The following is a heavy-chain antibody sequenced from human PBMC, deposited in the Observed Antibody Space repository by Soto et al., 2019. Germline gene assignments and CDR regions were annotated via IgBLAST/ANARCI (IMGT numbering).Heavy chain of an antibody. J-gene: IGHJ4*02. CDR2: ISYDGSNK. D-gene: IGHD3-22*01. CDR3: ARGAIPYYHDSSGYRPPFDY. CDR1: GFTFSSYA. Sequence: QVQLVESGGGVVQPGRSLRLSCAASGFTFSSYAMHWVRQAPGKGLEWVAVISYDGSNKYYADSVKGRFTISRDNSQDKLYLQMNRLKAEDTAVYYCARGAIPYYHDSSGYRPPFDYWGQGTLVTVSS. V-gene: IGHV3-30-3*01.